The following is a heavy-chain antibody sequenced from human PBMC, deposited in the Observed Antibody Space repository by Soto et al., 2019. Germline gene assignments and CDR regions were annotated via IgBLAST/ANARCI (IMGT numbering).Heavy chain of an antibody. J-gene: IGHJ1*01. V-gene: IGHV3-23*01. CDR2: ISRGGAYT. Sequence: GSLRLSCAASDFIFLDYAMTWVRQAPGKGLEWVSTISRGGAYTHYADSVEGRFTISRDNSKNILYLDMRSLRGEDTAFYYCTKDPSTGYADHWGQGTLVTVSS. D-gene: IGHD3-9*01. CDR3: TKDPSTGYADH. CDR1: DFIFLDYA.